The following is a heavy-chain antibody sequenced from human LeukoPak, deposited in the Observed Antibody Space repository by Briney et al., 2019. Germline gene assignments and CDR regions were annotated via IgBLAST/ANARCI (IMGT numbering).Heavy chain of an antibody. V-gene: IGHV1-18*04. Sequence: ASVKVSCKASGYTFTSYGFTWVRQAPGEGLEWMGWISGYNANTNYAEKFQGRVSMTTDTSTSTAYMELSRLRSDDTAVYYCARIPYSSSWYEYGMDVWGQGTTVTVSS. D-gene: IGHD6-13*01. J-gene: IGHJ6*02. CDR1: GYTFTSYG. CDR3: ARIPYSSSWYEYGMDV. CDR2: ISGYNANT.